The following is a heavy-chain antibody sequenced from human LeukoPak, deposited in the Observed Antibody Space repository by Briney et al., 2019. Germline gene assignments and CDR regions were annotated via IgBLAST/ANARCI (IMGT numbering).Heavy chain of an antibody. Sequence: GASVKVSCKASGYTFTSYGISWVRQAPGQGLEWMGWINAYNGNTNYAQKLQGRVTMTTDTSTSTAYMELRSLRSDDTAVYYCARVGTMVRGVIPTGGMDVWGQGTTVTVSS. V-gene: IGHV1-18*01. CDR3: ARVGTMVRGVIPTGGMDV. CDR2: INAYNGNT. J-gene: IGHJ6*02. D-gene: IGHD3-10*01. CDR1: GYTFTSYG.